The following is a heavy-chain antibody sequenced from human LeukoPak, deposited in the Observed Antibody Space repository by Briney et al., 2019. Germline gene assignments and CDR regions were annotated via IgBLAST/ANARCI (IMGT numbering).Heavy chain of an antibody. D-gene: IGHD1-26*01. V-gene: IGHV1-18*01. CDR2: ISAYNGNT. CDR3: ARSESGSYYGGSFDY. J-gene: IGHJ4*02. Sequence: ASVKVSCKASGYTFTSYGISWVRQAPGQGLEWMGWISAYNGNTKYAQKLQGRVTMTTDTSTSTAYMELRSLRSDDTAVYYCARSESGSYYGGSFDYWGQGTLVTVSS. CDR1: GYTFTSYG.